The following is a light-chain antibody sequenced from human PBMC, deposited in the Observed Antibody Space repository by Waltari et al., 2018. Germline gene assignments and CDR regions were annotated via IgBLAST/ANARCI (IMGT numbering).Light chain of an antibody. CDR1: SSNIGSNT. V-gene: IGLV1-44*01. CDR3: AAWDDSLNGRGV. CDR2: SNN. J-gene: IGLJ3*02. Sequence: QSVLTQPPSASGTPGQRVTISCSGSSSNIGSNTVNWYQQLPGTAPKLLIYSNNQRPSVVPDLFSGSKSGTSASLAISGLQSEDEADYYCAAWDDSLNGRGVFGGGTKLTVL.